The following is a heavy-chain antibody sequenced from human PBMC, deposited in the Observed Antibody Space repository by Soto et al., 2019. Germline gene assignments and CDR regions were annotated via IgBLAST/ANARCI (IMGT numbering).Heavy chain of an antibody. Sequence: ASVKVSCKASGYTFTGYYMHWVRQAPGQGLEWMGWINPNSGGTNYAQKFQGWVTMTRDTSISTAYMELSRLRSDDTAVYYCARGAFIAAAGPFDYWGQGTLVTVSS. CDR1: GYTFTGYY. CDR3: ARGAFIAAAGPFDY. CDR2: INPNSGGT. D-gene: IGHD6-13*01. J-gene: IGHJ4*02. V-gene: IGHV1-2*04.